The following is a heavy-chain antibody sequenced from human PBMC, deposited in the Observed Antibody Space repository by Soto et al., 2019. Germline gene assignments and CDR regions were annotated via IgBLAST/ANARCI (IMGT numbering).Heavy chain of an antibody. J-gene: IGHJ5*02. CDR1: GFAFSGYW. V-gene: IGHV3-7*01. Sequence: GGSLRLSCAGSGFAFSGYWMSWVRQAPWKGLEWVASIEDNGSEKYYVDSVKGRFTISRDNAKNSLFLQMSSLGAEDTAVYYCARGQGWLDPWGQGTLVTVSS. CDR2: IEDNGSEK. CDR3: ARGQGWLDP.